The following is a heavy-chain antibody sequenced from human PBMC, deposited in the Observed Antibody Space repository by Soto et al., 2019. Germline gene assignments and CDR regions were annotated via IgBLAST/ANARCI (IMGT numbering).Heavy chain of an antibody. CDR3: ARAATTSGYDYFDY. Sequence: SETLSLTCTVSGGSISSGGYYWSWIRQHPGKGLEWIGYIYYSGSTYYNPSLKSRVTISVDTSKNQFSLKLSSVTAADTAVYYCARAATTSGYDYFDYWGQGTLVPSPQ. J-gene: IGHJ4*02. CDR2: IYYSGST. V-gene: IGHV4-31*03. CDR1: GGSISSGGYY. D-gene: IGHD5-12*01.